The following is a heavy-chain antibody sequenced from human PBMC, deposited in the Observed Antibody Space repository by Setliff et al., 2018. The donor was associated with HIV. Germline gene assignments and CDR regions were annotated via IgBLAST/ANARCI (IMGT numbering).Heavy chain of an antibody. CDR3: ARGYYNSGNYFEY. CDR2: IRYDGSNK. V-gene: IGHV3-33*01. CDR1: GYTFTRYD. D-gene: IGHD3-10*01. Sequence: SCKASGYTFTRYDINWVRQAPGQGLEWMAAIRYDGSNKYYADPVKGRFIISRDNSQKTVTLQMNSLRVEDTAVYYCARGYYNSGNYFEYWGQGTLVTVSS. J-gene: IGHJ4*02.